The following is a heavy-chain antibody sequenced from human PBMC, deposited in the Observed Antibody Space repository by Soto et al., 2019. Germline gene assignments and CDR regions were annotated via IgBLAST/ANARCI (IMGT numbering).Heavy chain of an antibody. CDR3: ARESDSYGGYGVDY. CDR1: GGTFSSYA. Sequence: QVQLVQSGAEVKKPGSSVKVSCKASGGTFSSYAISWVRQAPGQGLEWRGGIIPIFGTANYAQKFQGRVTITADESTRTANMEMSRLGSEATALYYCARESDSYGGYGVDYWGQGALVTVAS. D-gene: IGHD5-18*01. CDR2: IIPIFGTA. V-gene: IGHV1-69*01. J-gene: IGHJ4*02.